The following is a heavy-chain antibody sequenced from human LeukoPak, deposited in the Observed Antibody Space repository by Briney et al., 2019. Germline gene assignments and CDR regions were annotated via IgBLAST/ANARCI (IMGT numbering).Heavy chain of an antibody. CDR2: INPYSGVT. CDR3: ARHLRVGATVLSSFNF. Sequence: ASVKVSCKASGYTFTDYNMHWVRQAPGQGLEWMGWINPYSGVTNYAQKFQARVTMTRDTSIRTAYMEMSSLRSDDTAIYYCARHLRVGATVLSSFNFWGQGTLVTVSS. J-gene: IGHJ4*02. V-gene: IGHV1-2*02. D-gene: IGHD1-26*01. CDR1: GYTFTDYN.